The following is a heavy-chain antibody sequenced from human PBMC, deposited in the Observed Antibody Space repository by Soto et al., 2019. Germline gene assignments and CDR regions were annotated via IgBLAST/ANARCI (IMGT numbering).Heavy chain of an antibody. CDR1: GYTFTSYG. CDR2: ISAYNGNT. V-gene: IGHV1-18*01. D-gene: IGHD3-3*01. CDR3: ARERDYDFWSGYDNDFNYYYYYYMDV. Sequence: QVQLVQSGAEVKKPGASVKVSCKASGYTFTSYGISWVRQAPGQGLEWMGWISAYNGNTNYAQKLQGRVTMTTDTSTSTAYMELRSLRSDDTAVYYGARERDYDFWSGYDNDFNYYYYYYMDVWGKGTTVTVSS. J-gene: IGHJ6*03.